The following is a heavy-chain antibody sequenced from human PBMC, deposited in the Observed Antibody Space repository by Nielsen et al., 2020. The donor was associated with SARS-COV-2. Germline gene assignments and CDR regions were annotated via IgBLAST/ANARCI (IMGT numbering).Heavy chain of an antibody. D-gene: IGHD2-2*01. V-gene: IGHV4-34*01. CDR2: INHSGST. CDR3: RVVPAATTIDYDY. Sequence: SETLSLTCTVSGGSISSYYRSWIRQPPGKGLEWIGEINHSGSTNYNPSLKSRVTISVDTSKNQFSLKLSSVTAADTAVYYCRVVPAATTIDYDYWGQGTLVTVSS. CDR1: GGSISSYY. J-gene: IGHJ4*02.